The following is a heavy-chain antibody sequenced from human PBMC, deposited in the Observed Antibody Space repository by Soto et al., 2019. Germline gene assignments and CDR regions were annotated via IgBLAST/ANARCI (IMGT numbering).Heavy chain of an antibody. D-gene: IGHD3-3*01. CDR2: IYPGDSDT. V-gene: IGHV5-51*01. CDR1: GYSFTSYW. Sequence: GESLKISCKGSGYSFTSYWIGWVRQMPGKGLEWMGIIYPGDSDTRYSPSFQGQVTISADKSISTAYLQWSSLKASDTAMYYCARHFPSTFRFLEWLNQEDYYGMDVWGQGTTVTVSS. CDR3: ARHFPSTFRFLEWLNQEDYYGMDV. J-gene: IGHJ6*02.